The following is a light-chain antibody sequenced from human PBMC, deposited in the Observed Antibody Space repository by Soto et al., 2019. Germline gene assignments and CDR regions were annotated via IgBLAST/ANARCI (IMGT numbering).Light chain of an antibody. J-gene: IGLJ2*01. V-gene: IGLV2-14*01. Sequence: QSALTQPASVSGSPGQSITISCAGTSSDVGGYDYVSWYQQHPGKAPKLMIYDVSNRPSGVSTRFSGSKSGNTASLTISGLLAEDEADYYCSSYTSSSTVIFGGGTKVTVL. CDR1: SSDVGGYDY. CDR2: DVS. CDR3: SSYTSSSTVI.